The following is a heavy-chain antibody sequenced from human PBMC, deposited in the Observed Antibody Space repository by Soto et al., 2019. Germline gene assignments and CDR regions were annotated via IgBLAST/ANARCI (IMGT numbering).Heavy chain of an antibody. D-gene: IGHD3-22*01. V-gene: IGHV5-10-1*01. CDR2: IDPSDSQT. CDR1: GYSFAGYW. J-gene: IGHJ4*02. CDR3: ARKIYDSDTGPNFQYYFDS. Sequence: GESLKISCKGSGYSFAGYWITWVRQKPGKGLEWMGRIDPSDSQTYYSPSFRGHVTVSVTKSITTVFLQWSSMRASDTAMYYCARKIYDSDTGPNFQYYFDSWGQGTPVTVSS.